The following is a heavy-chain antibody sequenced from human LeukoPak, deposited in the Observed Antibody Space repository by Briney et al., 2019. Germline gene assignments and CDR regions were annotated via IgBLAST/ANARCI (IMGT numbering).Heavy chain of an antibody. CDR3: AKDVGSSPFFDY. Sequence: GGSLILSCAASGFTFSSYAMSWVRQAPGKGLEWVSTIDGGGGSTHYADSVKGRFTISRDNSKSTLFLQMNSLRAEDTAVYYCAKDVGSSPFFDYWGQGTLVTASS. D-gene: IGHD6-13*01. CDR1: GFTFSSYA. J-gene: IGHJ4*02. V-gene: IGHV3-23*01. CDR2: IDGGGGST.